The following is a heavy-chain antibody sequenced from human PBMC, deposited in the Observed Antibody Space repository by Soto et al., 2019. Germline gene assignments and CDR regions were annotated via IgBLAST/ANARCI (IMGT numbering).Heavy chain of an antibody. D-gene: IGHD4-17*01. CDR1: GFTFSSYA. Sequence: GGSLRLSCAASGFTFSSYATNWVRQAPGKGLEWVSVISGSGGSAYYADSVKGRFTISRDISKNTVYLQVNGLRAEDTAVYYCAKENPDYGDTDYSGQGTLVTVSS. J-gene: IGHJ4*02. V-gene: IGHV3-23*01. CDR2: ISGSGGSA. CDR3: AKENPDYGDTDY.